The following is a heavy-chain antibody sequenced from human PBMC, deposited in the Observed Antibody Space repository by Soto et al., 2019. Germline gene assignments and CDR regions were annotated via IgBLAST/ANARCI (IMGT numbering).Heavy chain of an antibody. CDR2: IYDGGRT. V-gene: IGHV4-30-4*01. Sequence: QVQLQESGPGLVKPSQTLSLTCTVSGGSISTVDYWWSWIRQSPDMGLEWIGHIYDGGRTYNNPYLESRVTMSGDTSKSQLSLTLSSVSAADTAVYYCARGPSGDKVDSWGQGTLVTVSS. CDR3: ARGPSGDKVDS. CDR1: GGSISTVDYW. D-gene: IGHD7-27*01. J-gene: IGHJ4*02.